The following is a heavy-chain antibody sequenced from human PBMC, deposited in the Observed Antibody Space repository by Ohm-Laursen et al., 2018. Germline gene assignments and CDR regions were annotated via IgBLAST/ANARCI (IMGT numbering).Heavy chain of an antibody. J-gene: IGHJ5*02. V-gene: IGHV3-48*03. D-gene: IGHD3-22*01. CDR2: ISSSDPTI. Sequence: SLRLSCTASGFSFQNYEMTWVRQAPGKGLEWVSYISSSDPTIYYADSVQGRFTISRDNSKNTLYLQMNSLRAEDTAVYYCARDHYDSSGYNWFDPWGQGTLVTVSS. CDR1: GFSFQNYE. CDR3: ARDHYDSSGYNWFDP.